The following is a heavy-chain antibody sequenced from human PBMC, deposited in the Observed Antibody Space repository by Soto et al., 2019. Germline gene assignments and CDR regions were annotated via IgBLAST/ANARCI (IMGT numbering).Heavy chain of an antibody. CDR1: GFTFSSYA. CDR3: AKEGCSGGSCYSPRNLQKYYYYYMDV. J-gene: IGHJ6*03. V-gene: IGHV3-23*01. Sequence: GGSLRLSCAASGFTFSSYAMSWVRQAPGKGLEWVSAISGSGGSTYYADSVKGRFTISRDNSKNTLYLQMNSLRAEDTAVYYCAKEGCSGGSCYSPRNLQKYYYYYMDVWGKGTTVTVSS. D-gene: IGHD2-15*01. CDR2: ISGSGGST.